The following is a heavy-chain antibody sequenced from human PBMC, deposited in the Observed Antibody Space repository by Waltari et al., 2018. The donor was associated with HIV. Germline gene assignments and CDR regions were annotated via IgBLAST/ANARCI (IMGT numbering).Heavy chain of an antibody. D-gene: IGHD6-13*01. CDR2: IWDDGSNK. J-gene: IGHJ4*02. CDR1: GFTFSSYG. CDR3: ARDLKVAAAGTGDY. V-gene: IGHV3-33*01. Sequence: QVQLVVSGGGVVQPGRSLRLPCAASGFTFSSYGLHWARQATGKGLEWVAVIWDDGSNKYYADSVKGRFTISRDNSKNTLYLQMNSLRAEDTAVYYCARDLKVAAAGTGDYWGQGTLVTVSS.